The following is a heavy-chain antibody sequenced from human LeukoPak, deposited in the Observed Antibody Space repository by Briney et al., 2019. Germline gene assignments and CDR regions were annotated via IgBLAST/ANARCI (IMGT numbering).Heavy chain of an antibody. CDR2: ISGGGGST. D-gene: IGHD3-10*01. J-gene: IGHJ4*02. Sequence: GGSLRLSCAASGFTFTSYSMNWVRQAPGKGLEWVSTISGGGGSTYYADSVKGRFTISRDIAKNTLYLQMNSLRAEDTAVYYCARAVRYYGSGFSYWGQGTLVTVSS. CDR3: ARAVRYYGSGFSY. CDR1: GFTFTSYS. V-gene: IGHV3-23*01.